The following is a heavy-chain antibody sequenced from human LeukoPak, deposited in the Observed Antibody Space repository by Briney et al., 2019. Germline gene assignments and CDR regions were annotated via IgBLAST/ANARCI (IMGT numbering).Heavy chain of an antibody. CDR1: GFTFSGYG. J-gene: IGHJ3*02. CDR3: ARGDIVATNDALDI. Sequence: PGRFLRLSCAASGFTFSGYGMHWVRQAPGKGLEWVAVIWYDGSDKYYADSVKGRFTISRDNSKNMLYLEMNGLRAGDTAVYYCARGDIVATNDALDIWGQGTMVTVPS. V-gene: IGHV3-33*01. D-gene: IGHD5-12*01. CDR2: IWYDGSDK.